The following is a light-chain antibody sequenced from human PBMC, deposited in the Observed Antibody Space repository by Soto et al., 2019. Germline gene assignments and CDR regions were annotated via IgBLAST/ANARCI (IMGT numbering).Light chain of an antibody. Sequence: IVLTQSPATLSLSPGERATLSCRASQSVSSYLAWYQQKPGQAPRLLIYDASNRATGIPARFSGSGSGTDCTLTISSLEKEDGAVYDGQQRSNWPPTFGQGTRLEIK. J-gene: IGKJ5*01. CDR1: QSVSSY. CDR3: QQRSNWPPT. CDR2: DAS. V-gene: IGKV3-11*01.